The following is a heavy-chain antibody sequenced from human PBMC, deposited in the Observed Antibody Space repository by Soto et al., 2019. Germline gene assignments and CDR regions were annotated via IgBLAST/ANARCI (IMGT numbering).Heavy chain of an antibody. CDR2: IFPIDSDT. Sequence: GESLKISCKGSGYTFTRNWIGWVRQMPGKGLEWMGIIFPIDSDTRYSPSSQGQVTISADNSISTAYLQWSSLKASDTAIYYCATPGGRDFNAFDVWAQGTMVTVS. CDR3: ATPGGRDFNAFDV. CDR1: GYTFTRNW. V-gene: IGHV5-51*01. J-gene: IGHJ3*01. D-gene: IGHD2-21*02.